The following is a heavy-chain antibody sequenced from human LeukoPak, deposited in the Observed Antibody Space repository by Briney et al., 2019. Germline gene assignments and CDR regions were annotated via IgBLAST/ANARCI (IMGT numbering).Heavy chain of an antibody. Sequence: SETLSLTCTVSGGSISSYYWSWIRQPPGKGLEWIGYIYYSGSTNYNPSLKSRVTISVDTSKNQFSPKLSSVTAADTAVYYCAGDRGGGYCSGGSCYPGAWFDPWGQGTLVTVSS. D-gene: IGHD2-15*01. CDR1: GGSISSYY. CDR2: IYYSGST. CDR3: AGDRGGGYCSGGSCYPGAWFDP. J-gene: IGHJ5*02. V-gene: IGHV4-59*01.